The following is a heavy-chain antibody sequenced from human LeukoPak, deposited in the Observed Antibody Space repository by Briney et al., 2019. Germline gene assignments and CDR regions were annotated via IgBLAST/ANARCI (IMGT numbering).Heavy chain of an antibody. CDR1: GFTFSSYG. CDR2: ISYDGSNK. J-gene: IGHJ4*02. V-gene: IGHV3-30*18. D-gene: IGHD3-3*01. CDR3: AKDGVAS. Sequence: GGSLRLSCAASGFTFSSYGMHWVRQAPGKGLEWVAVISYDGSNKYYADSVKGRFTISRDNSKNTLYLQMNSLRAEDTAVYYCAKDGVASWGQGTLVTVSS.